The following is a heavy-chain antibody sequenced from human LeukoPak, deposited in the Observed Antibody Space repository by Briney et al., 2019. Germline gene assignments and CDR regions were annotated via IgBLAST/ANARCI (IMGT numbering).Heavy chain of an antibody. J-gene: IGHJ4*02. CDR2: IKQDGSEK. CDR3: ARGPSSGWYFRGHYFDY. D-gene: IGHD6-19*01. V-gene: IGHV3-7*01. CDR1: GFTFSSYW. Sequence: PGGSLRLSCAASGFTFSSYWMSWVRQAPGKGLEWVANIKQDGSEKYYVDSVKGRFTISRDNAKNSLYLQMNSLRAEDTAVYYCARGPSSGWYFRGHYFDYWGQGTLVTVSS.